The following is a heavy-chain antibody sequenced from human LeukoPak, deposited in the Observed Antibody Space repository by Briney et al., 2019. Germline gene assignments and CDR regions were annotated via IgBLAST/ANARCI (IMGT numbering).Heavy chain of an antibody. CDR2: ISYDGSDK. CDR3: AKDHQGFNYYGSGSYSPCNFDY. J-gene: IGHJ4*02. V-gene: IGHV3-30*18. D-gene: IGHD3-10*01. Sequence: GGSLRLSCAASGFTFSSYGMHWVRQAPGMGLEWVAVISYDGSDKYYADSLEGRFTISRDNSKNTLYLQMNSLRAEDTAVYYCAKDHQGFNYYGSGSYSPCNFDYWGQGTLVTVSS. CDR1: GFTFSSYG.